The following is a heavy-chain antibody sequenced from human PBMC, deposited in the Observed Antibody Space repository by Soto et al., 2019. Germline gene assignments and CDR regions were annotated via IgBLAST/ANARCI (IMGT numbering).Heavy chain of an antibody. CDR1: GFTFDDYA. Sequence: EVQLVESGGGLVQPGRSLRLSCAASGFTFDDYAMHWVRQAPGKGLEWVSGISWNSGSIGYADSVKGRFTISRDNAKNSLYLQMNSLRAEDTALYYCATDLRSDSSSWFDYWGQGTLVTVSS. CDR2: ISWNSGSI. D-gene: IGHD6-13*01. J-gene: IGHJ4*02. V-gene: IGHV3-9*01. CDR3: ATDLRSDSSSWFDY.